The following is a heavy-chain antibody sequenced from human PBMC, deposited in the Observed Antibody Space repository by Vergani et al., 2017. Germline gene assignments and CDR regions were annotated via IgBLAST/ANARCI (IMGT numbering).Heavy chain of an antibody. D-gene: IGHD6-13*01. Sequence: QVQLVQSGAEVKKPGASVKVSCKASGYTFTSYDINWVRQATGQGLEWMGWMNPNSGNTGYAQKFQGRVTMTRNTSISTAYMELSSLRSEDTAVYYGARGRSSSWYNWANHYFDALDIWGQGTMVTVSS. J-gene: IGHJ3*02. CDR1: GYTFTSYD. CDR2: MNPNSGNT. V-gene: IGHV1-8*01. CDR3: ARGRSSSWYNWANHYFDALDI.